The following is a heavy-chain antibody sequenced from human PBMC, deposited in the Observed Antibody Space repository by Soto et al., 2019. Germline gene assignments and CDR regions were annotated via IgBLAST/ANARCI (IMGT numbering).Heavy chain of an antibody. J-gene: IGHJ4*02. D-gene: IGHD3-22*01. CDR3: AIGKYYYDSRGPNDY. Sequence: PSETLSLTCAVYGGSFSGYYWSWIRQPPGKGLEWIGEINHSGSTNYNPSLKSRVTISVDTSKNQFSLKLSSVTAADTAVYYCAIGKYYYDSRGPNDYRGQGTPVTGSS. CDR2: INHSGST. V-gene: IGHV4-34*01. CDR1: GGSFSGYY.